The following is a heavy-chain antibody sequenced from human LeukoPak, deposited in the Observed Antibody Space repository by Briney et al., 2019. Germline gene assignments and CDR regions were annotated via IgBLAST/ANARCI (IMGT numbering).Heavy chain of an antibody. CDR3: ARYSLEQLPFFDF. J-gene: IGHJ4*02. CDR2: IIPIFGTA. V-gene: IGHV1-69*13. D-gene: IGHD3-3*01. Sequence: GASVKVSCKASGCTFSSYAISWVRQAPGQGLEWMGGIIPIFGTANYAQKFQGRVTITADESTSTAYMELSSLRSEDTAVYYCARYSLEQLPFFDFWGQGTLVTVSS. CDR1: GCTFSSYA.